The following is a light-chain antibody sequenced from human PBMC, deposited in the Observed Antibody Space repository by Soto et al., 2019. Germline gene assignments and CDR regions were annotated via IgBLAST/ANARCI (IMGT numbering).Light chain of an antibody. Sequence: EIVLTQSPATLSVSPGERATLSCRASQSVGNNFSWYQQKPGQPPRLLIFGTSTRAAGVPARFSGRGSGTESTLTISILQSEDFAVYYCQPYGDWPLTFGGGAKVEIE. J-gene: IGKJ4*01. V-gene: IGKV3-15*01. CDR1: QSVGNN. CDR2: GTS. CDR3: QPYGDWPLT.